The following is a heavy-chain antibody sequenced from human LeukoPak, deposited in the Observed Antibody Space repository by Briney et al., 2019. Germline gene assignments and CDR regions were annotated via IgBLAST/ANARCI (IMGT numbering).Heavy chain of an antibody. Sequence: GGSLRLSCAASGFTFTNAWMTWVRQAPGKGLEYVSAISSNGGSTYYANSVKGRFTISRDNSKNTLYLQMGSLRAEDMAVYYCARGGTMIDYYGMDVWGQGTTVTVSS. V-gene: IGHV3-64*01. CDR1: GFTFTNAW. J-gene: IGHJ6*02. CDR2: ISSNGGST. CDR3: ARGGTMIDYYGMDV. D-gene: IGHD3-22*01.